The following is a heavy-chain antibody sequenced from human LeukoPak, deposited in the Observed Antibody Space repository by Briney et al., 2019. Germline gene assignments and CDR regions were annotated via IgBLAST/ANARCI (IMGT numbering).Heavy chain of an antibody. V-gene: IGHV3-15*01. J-gene: IGHJ4*02. D-gene: IGHD3-10*01. CDR2: IKSKADGGTT. CDR1: GFTFSNGW. CDR3: TTYLWFGENGGYYFGY. Sequence: GGSLRLSCAASGFTFSNGWMSWVRQAPGKGLEWVGRIKSKADGGTTDYAAPVKGRFTISRDDSKNTLYLQMNSLKTEDTAVYYCTTYLWFGENGGYYFGYWGQGNLVTVSS.